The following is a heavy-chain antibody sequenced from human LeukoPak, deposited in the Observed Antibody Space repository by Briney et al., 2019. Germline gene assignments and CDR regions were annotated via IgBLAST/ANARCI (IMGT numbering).Heavy chain of an antibody. Sequence: PSETLSLTCTVSGGSISSYYWSWIRQPPGKGLEWIGYIYYSGSTNYNPSLKSRVTISVDTSKNQFSLKLSSVTAADTAVYYCARVPQLGNPVHWYFDLWGRGTLVTVSS. D-gene: IGHD7-27*01. CDR1: GGSISSYY. V-gene: IGHV4-59*01. CDR2: IYYSGST. J-gene: IGHJ2*01. CDR3: ARVPQLGNPVHWYFDL.